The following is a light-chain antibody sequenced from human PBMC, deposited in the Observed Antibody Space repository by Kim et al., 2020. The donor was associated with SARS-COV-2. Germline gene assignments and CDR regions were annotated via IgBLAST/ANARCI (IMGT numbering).Light chain of an antibody. J-gene: IGLJ3*02. Sequence: SVLVQPPSASGTPGQRVTISCSGINSHIGSKPISWYQQAPGAAPKLLIYSNDQRPSGVPARFSGSKSGASASLAISWLQSEDEADYYCAVWDDSLNGRVFGGGTQLTVL. CDR2: SND. CDR1: NSHIGSKP. V-gene: IGLV1-44*01. CDR3: AVWDDSLNGRV.